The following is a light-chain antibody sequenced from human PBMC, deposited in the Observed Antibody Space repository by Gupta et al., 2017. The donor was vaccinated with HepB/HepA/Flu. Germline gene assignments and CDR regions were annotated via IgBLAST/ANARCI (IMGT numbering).Light chain of an antibody. CDR2: WAS. CDR3: QHHYVSPFS. J-gene: IGKJ3*01. V-gene: IGKV4-1*01. CDR1: QSVLYSTNKRNY. Sequence: DIVMTQSPDSLAVSLGETAPVNCKSSQSVLYSTNKRNYIAWYQKKPGQPPKLLFSWASTRHSGVPDRFVAGGSGTDFTLTINSLQADDVAVYYCQHHYVSPFSFGPGTKVEIK.